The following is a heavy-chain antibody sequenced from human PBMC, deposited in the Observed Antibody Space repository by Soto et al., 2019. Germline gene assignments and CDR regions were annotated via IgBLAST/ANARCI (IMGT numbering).Heavy chain of an antibody. J-gene: IGHJ4*02. CDR2: ISAYNGNT. D-gene: IGHD6-19*01. CDR3: ARDLAVAGSPPSDFFDY. Sequence: QVQLVQSGAEVKKPGASVKVSCKASGYTFTSYGISWVRQAPGQGLEWMGWISAYNGNTNYAQKLQGRVTMTTDTSTSTAYMELRSLRSDDTAVYYCARDLAVAGSPPSDFFDYWSQGTLVTVSS. CDR1: GYTFTSYG. V-gene: IGHV1-18*04.